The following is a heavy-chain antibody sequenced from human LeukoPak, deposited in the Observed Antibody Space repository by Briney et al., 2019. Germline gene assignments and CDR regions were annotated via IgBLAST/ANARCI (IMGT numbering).Heavy chain of an antibody. CDR2: IWDDGSNK. CDR3: ARDPGAVDPFDY. Sequence: GSLRLSCAASGFTFSSYGMHWVRQAPGKGLEGVAVIWDDGSNKYYAASVKGRFTISRDNSKNTLYLQMNSLRAEDTAVYYCARDPGAVDPFDYWGQGTLVTVSS. V-gene: IGHV3-33*01. D-gene: IGHD3-10*01. CDR1: GFTFSSYG. J-gene: IGHJ4*02.